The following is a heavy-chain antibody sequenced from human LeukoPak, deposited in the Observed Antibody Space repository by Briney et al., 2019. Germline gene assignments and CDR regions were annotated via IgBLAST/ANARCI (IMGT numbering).Heavy chain of an antibody. V-gene: IGHV3-21*01. Sequence: GGSLRLSCAASGFTFSSYSMNWVRQAPGKGLEWVSSISSTSSYIYYADSVKGRFTISRDNAKNSLYLQMNSLRAEDTAVYYCATVKPGIAVGLVYWGQGTLVTVSS. CDR2: ISSTSSYI. D-gene: IGHD6-19*01. CDR3: ATVKPGIAVGLVY. CDR1: GFTFSSYS. J-gene: IGHJ4*02.